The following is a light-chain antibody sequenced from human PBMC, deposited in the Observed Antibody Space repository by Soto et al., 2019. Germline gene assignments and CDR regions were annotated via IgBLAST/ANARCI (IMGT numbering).Light chain of an antibody. CDR3: QQYNEWPET. Sequence: IIITQCPPSWSVSPRERVAQSCTARQSVSGNLAWYQQKPGQPPRLLIFGATTRAPDVHARFSGSGSATEFTLTINNLQSRDSAVYYCQQYNEWPETFGPGTKVDIK. V-gene: IGKV3-15*01. CDR1: QSVSGN. J-gene: IGKJ1*01. CDR2: GAT.